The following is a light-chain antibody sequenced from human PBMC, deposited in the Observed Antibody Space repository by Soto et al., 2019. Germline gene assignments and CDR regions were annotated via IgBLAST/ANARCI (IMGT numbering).Light chain of an antibody. CDR1: QSISNY. CDR3: QQSYGTPLT. CDR2: AAS. Sequence: DMEMTQSPSSLSASVGDRVTITCRASQSISNYLNWYQHKPGKVPKLLIYAASSLQSGVPTRFSGSGAGTDITLTINSLQPEDFATYYCQQSYGTPLTFGGGTKIEIK. V-gene: IGKV1-39*01. J-gene: IGKJ4*01.